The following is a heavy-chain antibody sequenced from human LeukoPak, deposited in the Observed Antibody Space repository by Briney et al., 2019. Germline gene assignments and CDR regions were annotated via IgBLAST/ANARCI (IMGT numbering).Heavy chain of an antibody. CDR3: VKDLIVGDYYSSDNYYLPDAFDI. Sequence: GGSLRLSCAASGFGFEDYVMHWVRQVPGKGLEWVALIGGDSASTYYADSLKGRFTISRDNSYNSLYLQMDRLRIEDTALYYCVKDLIVGDYYSSDNYYLPDAFDIWGRGTMVTVSS. J-gene: IGHJ3*02. CDR1: GFGFEDYV. CDR2: IGGDSAST. V-gene: IGHV3-43*02. D-gene: IGHD3-10*01.